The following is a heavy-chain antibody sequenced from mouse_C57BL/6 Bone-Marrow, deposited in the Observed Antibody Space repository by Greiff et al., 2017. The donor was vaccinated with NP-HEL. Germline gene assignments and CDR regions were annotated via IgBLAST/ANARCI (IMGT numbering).Heavy chain of an antibody. CDR3: ASWDFYTSFAY. D-gene: IGHD4-1*01. J-gene: IGHJ3*01. Sequence: VHVKQSGPELVKPGASVKISCKASGYSFTDYNMNWVKQSNGKSLEWIGVINPNYGTTSYNQKFKGKATLTVDQSSSTAYMQLNSLTSEDSAVYYCASWDFYTSFAYWGQGTLVTVSA. V-gene: IGHV1-39*01. CDR2: INPNYGTT. CDR1: GYSFTDYN.